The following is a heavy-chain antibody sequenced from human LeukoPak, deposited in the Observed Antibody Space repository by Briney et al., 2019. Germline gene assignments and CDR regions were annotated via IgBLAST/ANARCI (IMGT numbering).Heavy chain of an antibody. J-gene: IGHJ4*02. CDR2: IHSSGNS. D-gene: IGHD3-22*01. CDR3: ARGQSTIGAYYYDIGEIDY. Sequence: SETLSLTCSVSGGSISGSDLYWGWIRQLPGKGLEWIGNIHSSGNSFCNPSLKSRVTISVDTSKNQFSLKLSSVTAADTAVYYCARGQSTIGAYYYDIGEIDYWGQGTLVTVSS. CDR1: GGSISGSDLY. V-gene: IGHV4-39*01.